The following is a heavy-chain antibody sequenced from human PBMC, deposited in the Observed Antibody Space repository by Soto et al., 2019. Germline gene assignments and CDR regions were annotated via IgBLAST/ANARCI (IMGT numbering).Heavy chain of an antibody. J-gene: IGHJ4*02. CDR2: IYYSGST. D-gene: IGHD6-6*01. V-gene: IGHV4-61*01. Sequence: QVQLQESGAGLVKPSETLSLTCTVSGGSVSSGSYYWSWIRQPPGKALEWIGYIYYSGSTNYNPSLKSRVTISVDTSKNQFSLEMSSVTAADTAVYYCARVEYSSSSRFDYWGQGTLVTVSS. CDR3: ARVEYSSSSRFDY. CDR1: GGSVSSGSYY.